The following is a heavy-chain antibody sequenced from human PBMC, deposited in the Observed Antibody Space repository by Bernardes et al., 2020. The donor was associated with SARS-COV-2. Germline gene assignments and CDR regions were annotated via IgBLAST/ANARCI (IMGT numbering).Heavy chain of an antibody. CDR3: ARGGCSSSSCYNFDY. V-gene: IGHV4-34*01. CDR2: INYSGNT. D-gene: IGHD2-2*02. Sequence: SETLSLTCAVYGGSFSGYYWNWIRQTPRKGLQWIGEINYSGNTNYNPSLKSRVTMSVDTSKNQVSLKLSSVTAADTAVYYCARGGCSSSSCYNFDYWGQGTLVTGSS. J-gene: IGHJ4*02. CDR1: GGSFSGYY.